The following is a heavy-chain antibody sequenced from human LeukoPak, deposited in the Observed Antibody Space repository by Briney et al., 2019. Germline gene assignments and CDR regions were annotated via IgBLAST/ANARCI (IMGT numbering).Heavy chain of an antibody. CDR2: IDARSGIV. CDR3: ARTYDFGRGPPGDAFDN. Sequence: GGSLRLSCAASGFTLSRYWMGWVRQAPGKGLEWVSYIDARSGIVYYADSVQGRFTISRDDAKDSVFLQMNSLRVDDTAVYYCARTYDFGRGPPGDAFDNWGQGTLVTVPS. V-gene: IGHV3-48*01. D-gene: IGHD3-3*01. J-gene: IGHJ3*02. CDR1: GFTLSRYW.